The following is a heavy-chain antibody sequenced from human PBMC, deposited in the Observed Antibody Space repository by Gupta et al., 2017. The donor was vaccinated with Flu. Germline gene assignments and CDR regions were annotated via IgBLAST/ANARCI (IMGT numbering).Heavy chain of an antibody. Sequence: QITLKESGPTLVKPTQTLTLTCTFSGFSLSTSGVGVGWIRQPPGKALEWLALIYWDDDKRYSPSLKSRRTITKDTSKNQVVLTMTNMDPVDTATDDCAHGGGMGYGSGRYYGMDVWGQGTTVTVSS. CDR2: IYWDDDK. J-gene: IGHJ6*02. D-gene: IGHD3-10*01. V-gene: IGHV2-5*02. CDR3: AHGGGMGYGSGRYYGMDV. CDR1: GFSLSTSGVG.